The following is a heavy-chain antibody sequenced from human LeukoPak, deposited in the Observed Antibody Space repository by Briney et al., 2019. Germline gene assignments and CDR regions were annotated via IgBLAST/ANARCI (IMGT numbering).Heavy chain of an antibody. J-gene: IGHJ5*02. V-gene: IGHV4-39*07. CDR1: GGSISSSSYY. Sequence: PSETLSLTCTVSGGSISSSSYYWGWIRQPPGKGLEWIGSIYYSGSTYYNPSLKSRVTISVDTSKNQFSLKLSSVTAADTAVYYCARHLHLEWLFTAWFDPWGQGTLVTVSS. CDR3: ARHLHLEWLFTAWFDP. CDR2: IYYSGST. D-gene: IGHD3-3*01.